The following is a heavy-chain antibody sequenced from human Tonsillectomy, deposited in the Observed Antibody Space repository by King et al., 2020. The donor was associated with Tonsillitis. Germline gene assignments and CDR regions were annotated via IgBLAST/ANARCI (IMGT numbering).Heavy chain of an antibody. D-gene: IGHD4-11*01. CDR3: ARGATSPEKGFDI. CDR2: IYHIGTT. Sequence: VQLQESGPGLVKPSQTLSLNCSVSGGSISSSGYYWSWIRQHPGKDLEWIGYIYHIGTTYYNPSLKSRLTISIDTSNNHFSLDLTSVTAADTAVYYCARGATSPEKGFDIWGQGTMVTVSP. J-gene: IGHJ3*02. CDR1: GGSISSSGYY. V-gene: IGHV4-31*03.